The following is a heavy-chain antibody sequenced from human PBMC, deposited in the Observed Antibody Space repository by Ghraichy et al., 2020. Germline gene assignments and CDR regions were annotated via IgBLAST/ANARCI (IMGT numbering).Heavy chain of an antibody. Sequence: ASVKVSCKASGYTFTSYDINWVRQATGQGLEWMGWMNPNSGNTGYAQKFQGRVTMTRNTSISTAYMELSSLRSEDTAVYYCARADNYPQYYYYYGMDVWGQGTTVTVSS. CDR3: ARADNYPQYYYYYGMDV. J-gene: IGHJ6*02. V-gene: IGHV1-8*01. CDR1: GYTFTSYD. CDR2: MNPNSGNT. D-gene: IGHD5-24*01.